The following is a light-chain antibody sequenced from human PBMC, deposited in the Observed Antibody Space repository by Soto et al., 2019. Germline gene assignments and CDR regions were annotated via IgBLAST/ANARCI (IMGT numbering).Light chain of an antibody. CDR3: QQDGSSPKT. CDR1: QSVSSSY. Sequence: EIVLTQSPGTLSLSPGERATLSCRASQSVSSSYLAWYQQKPGQAPRLLIYGASSRSTGIPVRFSGSGSGTDFTLTIRRLEPGDFAVYYCQQDGSSPKTFGQGTKVEIK. CDR2: GAS. J-gene: IGKJ1*01. V-gene: IGKV3-20*01.